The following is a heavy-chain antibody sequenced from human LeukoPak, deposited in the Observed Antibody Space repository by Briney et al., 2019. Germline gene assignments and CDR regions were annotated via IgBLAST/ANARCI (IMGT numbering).Heavy chain of an antibody. CDR1: GGSISSGGYY. J-gene: IGHJ5*02. CDR2: IYYSGNT. D-gene: IGHD3-16*02. CDR3: AKLSGFAFDP. V-gene: IGHV4-31*03. Sequence: SETLSLTCTVSGGSISSGGYYWSWIRQHPGKGLEWIGYIYYSGNTYYNPSLESRITISVDTSKNQFSLRLSSVTAADTAVYFCAKLSGFAFDPWGQGILVTVSS.